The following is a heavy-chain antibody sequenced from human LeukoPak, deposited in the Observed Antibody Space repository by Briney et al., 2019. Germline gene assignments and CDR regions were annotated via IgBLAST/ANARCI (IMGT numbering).Heavy chain of an antibody. V-gene: IGHV3-23*01. Sequence: GGSLRLSCAASGFTFNNFVMSWLRQAPGKGLEWVSVISGSGGSTYYADSVKGRFTISRDNSKNTLSLQMNSLRAEDTAVYYCASRILGNLDDYWGQGTLVTVSS. J-gene: IGHJ4*02. CDR2: ISGSGGST. CDR3: ASRILGNLDDY. D-gene: IGHD1-14*01. CDR1: GFTFNNFV.